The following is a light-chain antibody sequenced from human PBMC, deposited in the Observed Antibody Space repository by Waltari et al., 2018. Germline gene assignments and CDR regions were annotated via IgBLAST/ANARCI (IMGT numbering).Light chain of an antibody. V-gene: IGLV1-44*01. CDR1: SSNIGGND. CDR2: TNN. J-gene: IGLJ3*02. CDR3: ATWEDSLNGWV. Sequence: QSVVIQSPSASGTPGQGVTISCSGSSSNIGGNDVYWYQQFPGTAPKLLIYTNNQRPSGVPDRFSGSKSGTSASLVISGLQSEDEADYYCATWEDSLNGWVFGGGTKLTVL.